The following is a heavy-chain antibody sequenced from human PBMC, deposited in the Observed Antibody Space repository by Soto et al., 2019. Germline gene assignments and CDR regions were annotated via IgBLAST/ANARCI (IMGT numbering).Heavy chain of an antibody. Sequence: PSETLSLTCTVSGESIISGDHYWSWVRQSPGEGLEWIGFIYYSGNTCYNPSLKSRVSMSVDTSNNQFSLKLNSVTAADTAVYYCARDAGYCNSVSCYPYNMDVWGQGTTVTVSS. J-gene: IGHJ6*02. CDR2: IYYSGNT. V-gene: IGHV4-30-4*01. CDR3: ARDAGYCNSVSCYPYNMDV. CDR1: GESIISGDHY. D-gene: IGHD2-15*01.